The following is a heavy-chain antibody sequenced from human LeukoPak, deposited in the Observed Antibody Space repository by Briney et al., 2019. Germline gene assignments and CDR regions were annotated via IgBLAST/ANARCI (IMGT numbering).Heavy chain of an antibody. CDR3: ARAVEYYYGSGSYFFDY. D-gene: IGHD3-10*01. J-gene: IGHJ4*02. CDR2: IYSGGST. Sequence: PGESLRLSCAASGFTVSSNYMSWVRQAPGKGLEWVSVIYSGGSTYYADSVKGRFTIPRDNSKNTLYLQMNSLRAEDTAVYYCARAVEYYYGSGSYFFDYWGQGTLVTVSS. CDR1: GFTVSSNY. V-gene: IGHV3-53*01.